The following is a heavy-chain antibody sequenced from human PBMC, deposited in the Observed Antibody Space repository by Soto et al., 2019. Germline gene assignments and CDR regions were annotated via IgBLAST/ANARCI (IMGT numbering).Heavy chain of an antibody. CDR3: ARDRGADNWNYNGMDV. J-gene: IGHJ6*02. V-gene: IGHV1-46*01. D-gene: IGHD1-20*01. CDR2: INPSGGST. CDR1: GYTFTSYY. Sequence: ASVKVSCKASGYTFTSYYMHWVRQAPGQGLEWMGIINPSGGSTSYAQKFQGRVTMTRDTSTSTVYMELSSLRSEDTAVYYCARDRGADNWNYNGMDVWGQGTTVTVSS.